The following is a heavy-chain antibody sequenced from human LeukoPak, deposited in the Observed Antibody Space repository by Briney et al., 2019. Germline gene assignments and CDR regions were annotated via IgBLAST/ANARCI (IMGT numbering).Heavy chain of an antibody. CDR2: IYYRGST. CDR1: GGSITSSSYY. V-gene: IGHV4-39*01. D-gene: IGHD4-23*01. J-gene: IGHJ4*02. CDR3: ARQGDGGRAFDY. Sequence: PSETLSLTCTASGGSITSSSYYWGWIRQPPGKGLEWIGTIYYRGSTYYSPSLKSRVSISVDTSKNQFSLRLTSVTATDTAVYYCARQGDGGRAFDYWGQGILVTVSS.